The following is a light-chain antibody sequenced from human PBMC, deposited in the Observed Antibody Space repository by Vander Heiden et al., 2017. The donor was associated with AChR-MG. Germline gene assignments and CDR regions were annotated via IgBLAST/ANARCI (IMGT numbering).Light chain of an antibody. CDR3: AAWDDSLSGPHVV. CDR1: SSNIGSNY. J-gene: IGLJ2*01. CDR2: MNN. V-gene: IGLV1-47*01. Sequence: QSVLTQPPPASGTPGQRVTISCSGSSSNIGSNYVYWYQQLPGTAPKLLIFMNNQRPSGVPDRFSGSKSGTSASLAISGLRSEDEADYYCAAWDDSLSGPHVVFGGGTKLTVL.